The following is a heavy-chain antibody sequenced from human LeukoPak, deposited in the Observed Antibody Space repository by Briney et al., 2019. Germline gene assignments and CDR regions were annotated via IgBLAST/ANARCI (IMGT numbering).Heavy chain of an antibody. CDR2: ISSSGTTI. V-gene: IGHV3-11*04. CDR1: GLTFSDYD. Sequence: GGSLRLSCAASGLTFSDYDMSWIRQAPGKGLEWVSHISSSGTTIYYADSVKGRFTISRDNAKNSLYLQMNSLRAEDTAVFYCTRPTSSWYEASHWGQGTLVTVSS. CDR3: TRPTSSWYEASH. J-gene: IGHJ4*02. D-gene: IGHD6-13*01.